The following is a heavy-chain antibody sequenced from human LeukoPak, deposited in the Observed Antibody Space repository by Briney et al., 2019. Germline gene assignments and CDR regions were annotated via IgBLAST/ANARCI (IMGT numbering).Heavy chain of an antibody. CDR3: ARTVYPYYYDSSGYYFFDY. V-gene: IGHV4-31*03. J-gene: IGHJ4*02. D-gene: IGHD3-22*01. Sequence: SETLSLTCTASGGSISSGGYYWSWIRQHPGKGLEWIGYIYYSGSTYYNPSLKSRVTISVDTSKNQFSLKLSSVTAADTAVYYCARTVYPYYYDSSGYYFFDYWGQGTLVTVSS. CDR2: IYYSGST. CDR1: GGSISSGGYY.